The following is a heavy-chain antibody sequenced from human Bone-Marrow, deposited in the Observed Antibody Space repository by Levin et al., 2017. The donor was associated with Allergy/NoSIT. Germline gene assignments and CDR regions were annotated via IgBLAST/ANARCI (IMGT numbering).Heavy chain of an antibody. V-gene: IGHV4-4*07. J-gene: IGHJ4*02. Sequence: KASETLSLTCTVSGGSISYYYWTWIRQSAGKGLEWIGRIYSSGSTEYNPSLKSRATMSVDTSMNHFSLKLSSVTATDTAVYYCARESSSGWLLDYWGQGTLVTVSS. CDR2: IYSSGST. CDR1: GGSISYYY. CDR3: ARESSSGWLLDY. D-gene: IGHD6-19*01.